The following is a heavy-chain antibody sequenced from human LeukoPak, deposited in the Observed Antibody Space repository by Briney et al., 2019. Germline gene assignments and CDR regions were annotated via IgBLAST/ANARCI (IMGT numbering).Heavy chain of an antibody. CDR3: ARWGPDKRFDY. Sequence: GGSLRLSCAASGFTFSSHGMHWVRQAPGKGLEWVAVIWYDGSTKYYADSVRGRSTISRDNSKNTLFLQMNSLRAEDTAVYYCARWGPDKRFDYWGQGALVTVSS. V-gene: IGHV3-33*01. CDR2: IWYDGSTK. D-gene: IGHD3-16*01. CDR1: GFTFSSHG. J-gene: IGHJ4*02.